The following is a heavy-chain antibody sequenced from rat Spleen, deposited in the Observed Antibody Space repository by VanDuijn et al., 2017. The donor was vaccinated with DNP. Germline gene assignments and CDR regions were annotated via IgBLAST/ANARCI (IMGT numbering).Heavy chain of an antibody. V-gene: IGHV5-7*01. D-gene: IGHD1-2*01. Sequence: EVQLVESGGGLVQPGRSLKLSCIASGFTFSDYNMAWVRQAPKKGLEWVATISSDDRSIYYRDSVKGRFTMSSDDARSTLYLQMDSLRSEDTATYYCATGSSYGFANWGQGTLVTVSS. J-gene: IGHJ3*01. CDR1: GFTFSDYN. CDR3: ATGSSYGFAN. CDR2: ISSDDRSI.